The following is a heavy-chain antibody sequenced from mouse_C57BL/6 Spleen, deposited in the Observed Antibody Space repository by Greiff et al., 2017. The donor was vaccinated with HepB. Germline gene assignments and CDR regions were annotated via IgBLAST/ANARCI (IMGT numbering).Heavy chain of an antibody. CDR1: GFTFTDYY. Sequence: EVMLVESGGGLVQPGGSLSLSCAASGFTFTDYYMSWVRQPPGKALEWLGFIRNKANGYTTEYSASVKGRFTISRDNSQSILYLQMNALRAEDSATYYCARYDGGTEFAYWGQGTLVTVSA. D-gene: IGHD4-1*01. V-gene: IGHV7-3*01. J-gene: IGHJ3*01. CDR3: ARYDGGTEFAY. CDR2: IRNKANGYTT.